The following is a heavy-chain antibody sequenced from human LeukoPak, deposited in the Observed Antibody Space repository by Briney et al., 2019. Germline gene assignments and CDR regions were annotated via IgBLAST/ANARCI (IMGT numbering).Heavy chain of an antibody. Sequence: PGVSLRLSCAASGFTFNTFGMHWVRQAPGQGLEWVAAIWFDGSVKHDSDAVKGRFPISRDNSLNTLYLQMNSLRVEDTAIYYCAKDTAVQLLEPAFWGQGNLVTVSS. J-gene: IGHJ4*02. D-gene: IGHD3-3*01. V-gene: IGHV3-33*06. CDR1: GFTFNTFG. CDR3: AKDTAVQLLEPAF. CDR2: IWFDGSVK.